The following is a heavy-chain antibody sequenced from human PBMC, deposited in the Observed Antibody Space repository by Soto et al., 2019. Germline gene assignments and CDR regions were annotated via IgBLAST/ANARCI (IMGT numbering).Heavy chain of an antibody. CDR1: GYTFTSYG. Sequence: EASVKVSCKASGYTFTSYGISWVRQAPGQGLEWMGWISAYNGNTNYAQKLQGRVTMTTDTSTSTAYMELRSLRSDDTAVYYCARDNQNFPDYYYDSSGYDYWGQGTLVTVSS. CDR2: ISAYNGNT. V-gene: IGHV1-18*01. CDR3: ARDNQNFPDYYYDSSGYDY. D-gene: IGHD3-22*01. J-gene: IGHJ4*02.